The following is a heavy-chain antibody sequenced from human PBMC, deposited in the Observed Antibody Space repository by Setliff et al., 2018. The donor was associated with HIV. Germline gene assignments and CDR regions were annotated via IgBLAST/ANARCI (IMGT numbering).Heavy chain of an antibody. CDR3: ANLDPFGYNYCSQT. CDR2: IYYSGGT. D-gene: IGHD5-18*01. J-gene: IGHJ5*02. CDR1: SGSISSSSYY. Sequence: SQTLSLTCTVSSGSISSSSYYWGWIRQPAGKGLEWIGSIYYSGGTYYNPSLKSRVTISVDTSKNQFSLKLSSVTAADTAVYYCANLDPFGYNYCSQTWGQGTLVTVSS. V-gene: IGHV4-39*01.